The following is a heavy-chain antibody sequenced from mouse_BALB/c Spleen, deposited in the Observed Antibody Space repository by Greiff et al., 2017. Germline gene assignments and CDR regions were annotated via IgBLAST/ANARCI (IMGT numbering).Heavy chain of an antibody. D-gene: IGHD4-1*01. V-gene: IGHV3-2*02. CDR3: GTGTGFAY. CDR2: ISYSGST. CDR1: GYSITSDYA. Sequence: EVQLKESGPGLVKPSQSLSLTCTVTGYSITSDYAWNWIRQFPGNKLEWMGYISYSGSTSYNPSLKSRISITRDTSKNQFFLQLNSVTTEDTATYYCGTGTGFAYWGQGTLVTVSA. J-gene: IGHJ3*01.